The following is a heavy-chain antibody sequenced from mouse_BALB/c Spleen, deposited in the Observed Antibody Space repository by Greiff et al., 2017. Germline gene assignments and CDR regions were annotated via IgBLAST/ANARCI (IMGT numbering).Heavy chain of an antibody. J-gene: IGHJ4*01. CDR1: GYTFTSYS. CDR2: INPSSGYT. V-gene: IGHV1-4*01. Sequence: QVQLQQSGAELARPGASVKMSCKASGYTFTSYSMHWVKQRPGQGLEWIGYINPSSGYTNYNQKFKDKATLTADKSSSTAYMQLSSLTSEDSAVYYCARRARTGAMDYWGQGTSVTVSS. D-gene: IGHD3-1*01. CDR3: ARRARTGAMDY.